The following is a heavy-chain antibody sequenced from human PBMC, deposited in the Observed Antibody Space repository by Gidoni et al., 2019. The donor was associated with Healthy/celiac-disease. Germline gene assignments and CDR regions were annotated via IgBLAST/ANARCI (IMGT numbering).Heavy chain of an antibody. CDR3: ARAPEYSSSSELFYYFDY. J-gene: IGHJ4*02. D-gene: IGHD6-6*01. Sequence: QVQLQQWGAGLLKPSETLSLTCAVYGGSFRGYYWSWIRQPPGKGLEWIGEINHSGSTNYNPSLKSRVTISVDTSKNQFSLKLSSVTAADTAVYYCARAPEYSSSSELFYYFDYWGQGTLVTVSS. CDR1: GGSFRGYY. V-gene: IGHV4-34*01. CDR2: INHSGST.